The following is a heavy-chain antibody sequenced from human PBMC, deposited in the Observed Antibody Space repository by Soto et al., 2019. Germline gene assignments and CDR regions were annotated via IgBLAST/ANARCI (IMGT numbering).Heavy chain of an antibody. CDR2: IYWDDDK. J-gene: IGHJ5*02. CDR3: ARFWYLGGWFDP. D-gene: IGHD6-13*01. V-gene: IGHV2-5*02. CDR1: GFSLTTIGVG. Sequence: QITLKESGPTLVKPTQTLTLTCTFSGFSLTTIGVGVGWIRQPPGKDLEWVAMIYWDDDKRYSPSLKSRLTXXKXXSKNQVVLTMTNMDPVDTATYYCARFWYLGGWFDPWGQGTLVTVSS.